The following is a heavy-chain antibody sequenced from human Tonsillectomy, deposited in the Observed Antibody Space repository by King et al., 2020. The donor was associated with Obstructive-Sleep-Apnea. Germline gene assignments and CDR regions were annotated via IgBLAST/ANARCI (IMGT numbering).Heavy chain of an antibody. CDR2: IHYSGST. J-gene: IGHJ4*02. CDR1: GGSIGSRGYS. Sequence: QLQESGPGLVKPSQTLSLTCAVSGGSIGSRGYSWSWIRQPPGKGLEWIGNIHYSGSTSYNPSLKSRITISLDTSRNQFSLKMSSVTAADTAVFFCARDPGHYFDYWGQGSLVIVSS. V-gene: IGHV4-30-4*07. CDR3: ARDPGHYFDY.